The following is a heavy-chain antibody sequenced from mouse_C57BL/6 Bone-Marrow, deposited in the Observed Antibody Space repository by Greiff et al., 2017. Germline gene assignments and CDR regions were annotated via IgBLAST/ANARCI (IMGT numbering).Heavy chain of an antibody. CDR2: IYPRSGNT. J-gene: IGHJ2*01. CDR3: ARHYYGSSYGY. Sequence: VQLQESGPELVKPGASVKLSCKASGYTFTSYDINWVKQRTGQGLEWIGEIYPRSGNTYYNEKFKGKATLTADQSSSTAYMELRSLTSEDSAVYFCARHYYGSSYGYWGQGTTLTVAS. V-gene: IGHV1-81*01. D-gene: IGHD1-1*01. CDR1: GYTFTSYD.